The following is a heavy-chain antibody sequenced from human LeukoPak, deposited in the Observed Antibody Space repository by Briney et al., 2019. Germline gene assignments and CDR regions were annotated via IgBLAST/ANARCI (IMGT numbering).Heavy chain of an antibody. J-gene: IGHJ4*02. CDR1: GFTFSSYA. Sequence: PGGSLRLSCAASGFTFSSYAMSWVRQAPGKGLEWVSAISGSGGSTHYADSVKGRFTISRDNSKNALHLQMNSLRVEDTAVYYCAKYGHCGSTSCYRYFDYWGQGTLVTVSS. CDR3: AKYGHCGSTSCYRYFDY. D-gene: IGHD2-2*01. CDR2: ISGSGGST. V-gene: IGHV3-23*01.